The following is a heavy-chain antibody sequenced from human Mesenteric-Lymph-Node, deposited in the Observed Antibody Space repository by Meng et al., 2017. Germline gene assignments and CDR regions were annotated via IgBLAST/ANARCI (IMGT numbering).Heavy chain of an antibody. Sequence: ASVKVSCKASGYTFTGYYMHWVRQAPGQGLEWMGRINPNSGGTNYAQKFQGRVTMTRNTSISTAYMELSSLRSEDTAVYYCARVGNDFWSGPVFGFQYNWFDHWGQGTLVTVSS. CDR2: INPNSGGT. V-gene: IGHV1-2*06. CDR1: GYTFTGYY. J-gene: IGHJ5*02. CDR3: ARVGNDFWSGPVFGFQYNWFDH. D-gene: IGHD3-3*01.